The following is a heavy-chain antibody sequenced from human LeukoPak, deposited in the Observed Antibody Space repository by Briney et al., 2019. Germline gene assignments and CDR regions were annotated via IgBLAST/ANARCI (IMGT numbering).Heavy chain of an antibody. CDR2: IKSKTDGGTT. J-gene: IGHJ4*02. Sequence: PGGSLRLSCAASGFTFSSYSMNWVRQTPGKGLEWVGRIKSKTDGGTTDYAAPVKGRFTISRDDSKNTLYLQMNSLKTEDTAVYYCPTSGPLSYDFWSGYNYFDDWGQGTLVTVSS. V-gene: IGHV3-15*01. CDR3: PTSGPLSYDFWSGYNYFDD. CDR1: GFTFSSYS. D-gene: IGHD3-3*01.